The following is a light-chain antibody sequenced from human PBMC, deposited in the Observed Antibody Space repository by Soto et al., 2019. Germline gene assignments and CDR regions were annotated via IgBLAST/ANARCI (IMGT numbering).Light chain of an antibody. Sequence: DIQMTQSPSTLSASVGDRVTITCRASQTISNWLAWYQQKPGTAPKVLIFDASTLDGGVPSRFSGRRSGTEFTLTISSLQPSDFATYYCQQYNSYPLAFGGGTKVDIK. CDR3: QQYNSYPLA. J-gene: IGKJ4*01. V-gene: IGKV1-5*01. CDR2: DAS. CDR1: QTISNW.